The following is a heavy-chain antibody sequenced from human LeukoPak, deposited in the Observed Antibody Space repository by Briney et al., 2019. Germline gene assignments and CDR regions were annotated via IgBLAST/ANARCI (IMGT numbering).Heavy chain of an antibody. Sequence: SVTVSFTASGFTFTTSAVHWVRQARGQRLEWIGWIVVGSGNTNCAQNVQKRGTFTRDMATNTAYMELSSMRSEDTAVYYCAADQVLTDSYNWVDPWGQGSQVTVSS. CDR3: AADQVLTDSYNWVDP. J-gene: IGHJ5*02. CDR2: IVVGSGNT. CDR1: GFTFTTSA. V-gene: IGHV1-58*01. D-gene: IGHD2-8*01.